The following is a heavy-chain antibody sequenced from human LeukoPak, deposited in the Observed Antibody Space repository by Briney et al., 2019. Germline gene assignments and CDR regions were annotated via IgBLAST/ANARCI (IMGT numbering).Heavy chain of an antibody. Sequence: GGSLRLSCAASGFTFSSYSMKWVRQAPGKGLEWVSSISSSSSSYIYYADSVKGRFTISRDNAKNSLYLQMNSLRAEDTAVYYCARDGRITIFGVKFDPWGQGTLVTVSS. CDR1: GFTFSSYS. J-gene: IGHJ5*02. CDR2: ISSSSSSYI. V-gene: IGHV3-21*01. CDR3: ARDGRITIFGVKFDP. D-gene: IGHD3-3*01.